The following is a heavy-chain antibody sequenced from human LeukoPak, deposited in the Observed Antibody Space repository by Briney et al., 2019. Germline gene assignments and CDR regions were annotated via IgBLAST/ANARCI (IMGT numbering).Heavy chain of an antibody. CDR2: IYYSGST. CDR1: GGSISSYY. D-gene: IGHD6-19*01. Sequence: SETPSLTCTVSGGSISSYYWSWTRQPPGKGLEWIGYIYYSGSTNYSPSLKSRVTISVDTSKNQFSLKLSSVTAADTAVYYCARAGVAVAGSWWFDPWGQGTLVTVSS. J-gene: IGHJ5*02. CDR3: ARAGVAVAGSWWFDP. V-gene: IGHV4-59*01.